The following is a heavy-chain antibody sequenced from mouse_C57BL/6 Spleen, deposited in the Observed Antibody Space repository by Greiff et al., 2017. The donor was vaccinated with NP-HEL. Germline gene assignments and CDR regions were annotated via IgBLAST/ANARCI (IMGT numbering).Heavy chain of an antibody. Sequence: QVQLQQPGAELVKPGASVKMSCKASGYTFTSYWITWVKQRPGQGLEWIGDIYPGSGSTNYNEKFKSKATLTVDTSSSTAYMQLSSLTSEDSAVYYCARGGSSYYSNHYFDYWGQGTTLTVSS. D-gene: IGHD2-5*01. CDR1: GYTFTSYW. V-gene: IGHV1-55*01. CDR2: IYPGSGST. J-gene: IGHJ2*01. CDR3: ARGGSSYYSNHYFDY.